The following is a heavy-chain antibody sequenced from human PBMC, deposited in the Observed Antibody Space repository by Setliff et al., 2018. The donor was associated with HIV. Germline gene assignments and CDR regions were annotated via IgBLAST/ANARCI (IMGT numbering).Heavy chain of an antibody. D-gene: IGHD6-19*01. J-gene: IGHJ4*02. CDR2: TKQDETEK. CDR3: TRDGSGWSEV. V-gene: IGHV3-7*01. Sequence: PGGSLRLSCAASGFTFSSYWMGWVRQSPGTGLEWVANTKQDETEKFYVDSVRGRFTISRDNAKNSLYLQMNSLRAEDTAIYYCTRDGSGWSEVWGQGTLVTSPQ. CDR1: GFTFSSYW.